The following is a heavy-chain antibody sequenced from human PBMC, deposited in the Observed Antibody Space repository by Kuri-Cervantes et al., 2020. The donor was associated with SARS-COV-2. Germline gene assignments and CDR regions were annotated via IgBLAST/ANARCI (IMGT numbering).Heavy chain of an antibody. V-gene: IGHV1-8*03. CDR2: MNPNSGNT. CDR3: ARTGIAAAGTIDY. CDR1: GYTFTSYD. J-gene: IGHJ4*02. Sequence: ASVKVSCKASGYTFTSYDINWVRQATGQGLEWMGWMNPNSGNTGYAQKFQGRVTITRNTSISTAYMELSSLRSEDTAVYYCARTGIAAAGTIDYWGQGTLVTVSS. D-gene: IGHD6-13*01.